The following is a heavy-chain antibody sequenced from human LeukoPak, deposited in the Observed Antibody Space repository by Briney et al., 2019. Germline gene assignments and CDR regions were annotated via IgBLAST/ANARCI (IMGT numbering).Heavy chain of an antibody. CDR3: ARTLGYCSGGSCYNWFDP. Sequence: ASVKVSCKASGYTFTGYYMHWVRQAPGQGLEWMGWINPNSGGTNYAQKFRGRVTMTRDTSISTAYMELSRLRSDDTAVYYCARTLGYCSGGSCYNWFDPWGQGTLVTVSS. J-gene: IGHJ5*02. CDR1: GYTFTGYY. CDR2: INPNSGGT. V-gene: IGHV1-2*02. D-gene: IGHD2-15*01.